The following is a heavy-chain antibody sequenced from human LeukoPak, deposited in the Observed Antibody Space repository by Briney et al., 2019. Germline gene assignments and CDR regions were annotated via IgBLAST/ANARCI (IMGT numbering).Heavy chain of an antibody. V-gene: IGHV4-59*12. CDR2: IYYSGST. J-gene: IGHJ3*02. CDR1: GGSISSYY. CDR3: ARRRQPMHFDI. D-gene: IGHD1-1*01. Sequence: SETLSLTCTVSGGSISSYYWSWIRQPPGKGLEWIGYIYYSGSTNYNPSLKSRVTISVDTSKNQFSLKLSSVTAADTAVYYCARRRQPMHFDIWGQGTMVTVSS.